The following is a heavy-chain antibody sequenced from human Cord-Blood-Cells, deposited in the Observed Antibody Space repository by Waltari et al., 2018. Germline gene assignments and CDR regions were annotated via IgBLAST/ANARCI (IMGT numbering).Heavy chain of an antibody. CDR2: SFYSGST. J-gene: IGHJ4*02. D-gene: IGHD3-3*01. V-gene: IGHV4-39*01. CDR3: ASVRFLEWLLYY. CDR1: GGSISSSSYY. Sequence: QLQLQESGPGLVKPSATLSLTCTVSGGSISSSSYYWGWIRQPPGKGLEGIGRSFYSGSTYYNPSLKSRVTISVDTSNNQFSLKLSSVTAADTAVYYCASVRFLEWLLYYWGQGTLVTVSS.